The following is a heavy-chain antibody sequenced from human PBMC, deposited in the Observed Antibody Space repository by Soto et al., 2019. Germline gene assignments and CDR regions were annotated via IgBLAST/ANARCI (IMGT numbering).Heavy chain of an antibody. V-gene: IGHV1-69*08. CDR3: AREPHSPVYSRNVNTWFDP. Sequence: QVQLVQSGAEVKKPGSSVKVSCKASGGTFSSYTISWVRQAPGQGLEWMGRIIPILGIANYAQKFQGSVKITGDKTTSTAYMERSSRRSEDTAVYYGAREPHSPVYSRNVNTWFDPWGQGTLVTVSS. CDR1: GGTFSSYT. CDR2: IIPILGIA. D-gene: IGHD6-13*01. J-gene: IGHJ5*02.